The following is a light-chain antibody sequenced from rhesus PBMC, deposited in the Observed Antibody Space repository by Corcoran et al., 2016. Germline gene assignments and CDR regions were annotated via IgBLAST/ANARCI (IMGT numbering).Light chain of an antibody. CDR2: YAS. V-gene: IGKV1-37*01. CDR1: QGISSY. CDR3: QQYNSVPFT. J-gene: IGKJ3*01. Sequence: DIQMTQSPSSLSASVGDTVTITCRASQGISSYLAWYQQKPGKAPKALIDYASTLESGVPSRFSGSGSGTEFTLTINSLQPEHFATYYCQQYNSVPFTFGPGTKLDIK.